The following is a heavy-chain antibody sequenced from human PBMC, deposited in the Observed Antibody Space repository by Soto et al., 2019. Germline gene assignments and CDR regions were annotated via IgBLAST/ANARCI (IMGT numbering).Heavy chain of an antibody. CDR2: IYYSGST. CDR3: ASTTYSGYCSGGSCYDYFDY. CDR1: GGSISSGGYY. V-gene: IGHV4-31*03. D-gene: IGHD2-15*01. J-gene: IGHJ4*02. Sequence: QVQLQESGPGLVKPSQTLSLTCTVSGGSISSGGYYWSWIRQHPGKGLEWIGYIYYSGSTYYNPSLKSRVIISVDTSKNQLCLELSSVTAADTAVYYCASTTYSGYCSGGSCYDYFDYWGQGTLVTVSS.